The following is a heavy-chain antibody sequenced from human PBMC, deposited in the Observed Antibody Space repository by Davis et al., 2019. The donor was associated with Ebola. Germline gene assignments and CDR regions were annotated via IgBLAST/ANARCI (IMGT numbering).Heavy chain of an antibody. CDR1: GGTFSSYT. D-gene: IGHD6-19*01. V-gene: IGHV1-69*04. J-gene: IGHJ4*02. CDR2: IIPILCIA. CDR3: ARDYVAVAGTGDY. Sequence: SVKVSCKASGGTFSSYTISWVRQAPGQGLEWMGRIIPILCIAHYAQKFQGRVTITADKSTSTAYMELSSLRSEDTAVYYCARDYVAVAGTGDYWGQGTLVTVSS.